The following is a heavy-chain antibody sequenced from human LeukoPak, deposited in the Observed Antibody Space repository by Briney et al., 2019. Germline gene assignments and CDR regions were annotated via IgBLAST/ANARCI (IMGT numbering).Heavy chain of an antibody. CDR3: VRELGFTSRY. CDR2: IKQDGSEK. Sequence: PGGSLRLSCAASGFAFDSYWMIWVRQAPGKGLEWVANIKQDGSEKYYVDSVRGRFTISRDNAKSSLYLQMNSLRVEDTAMYYCVRELGFTSRYWGQGILVTVSS. D-gene: IGHD7-27*01. CDR1: GFAFDSYW. V-gene: IGHV3-7*03. J-gene: IGHJ4*02.